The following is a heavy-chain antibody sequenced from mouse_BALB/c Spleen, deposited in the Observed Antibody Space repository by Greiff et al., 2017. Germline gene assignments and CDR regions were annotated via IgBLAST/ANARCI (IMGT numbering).Heavy chain of an antibody. CDR3: ARKTGTSFDY. CDR1: GYTFTSYT. J-gene: IGHJ2*01. V-gene: IGHV1-4*01. CDR2: INPSSGYT. D-gene: IGHD4-1*01. Sequence: VQLQQSGAELARPGASVKMSCKASGYTFTSYTMHWVKQRPGQGLEWIGYINPSSGYTNYNQKFTDKATLTADKSSSTAYMQLSSLTSEDSAVYYCARKTGTSFDYWGQGTTLTGSS.